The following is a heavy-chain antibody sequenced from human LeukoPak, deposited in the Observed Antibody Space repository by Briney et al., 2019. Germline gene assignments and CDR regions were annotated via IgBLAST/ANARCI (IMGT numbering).Heavy chain of an antibody. CDR1: GGSLNFHY. V-gene: IGHV4-59*11. CDR2: IYYNGGT. Sequence: SETLSLTCSVSGGSLNFHYWTWIRQPPGKGLEYIGDIYYNGGTAYAPSLKSRVIMSLDTTKNQVSLRLDSVTAADTAVYYCGRVVPTSRAFDNWGHGTLVTVSS. J-gene: IGHJ3*02. CDR3: GRVVPTSRAFDN. D-gene: IGHD1/OR15-1a*01.